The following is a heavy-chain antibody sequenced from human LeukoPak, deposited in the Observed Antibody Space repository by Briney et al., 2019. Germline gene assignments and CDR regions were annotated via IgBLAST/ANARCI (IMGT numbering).Heavy chain of an antibody. V-gene: IGHV4-31*03. CDR2: IYYSGST. CDR3: ARGRFRSADAFDI. D-gene: IGHD3-16*01. Sequence: SETLSLTCTVSGGSISSGGYYWSWIRQHPGKGLEWIGYIYYSGSTYYNPSLKSRVTISVDTSKNQFSLKLSSVTAADTAVYYCARGRFRSADAFDIWGQGTMVTVSS. CDR1: GGSISSGGYY. J-gene: IGHJ3*02.